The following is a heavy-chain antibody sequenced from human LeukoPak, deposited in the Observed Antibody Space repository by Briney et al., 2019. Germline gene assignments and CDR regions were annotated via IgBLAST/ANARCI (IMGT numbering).Heavy chain of an antibody. V-gene: IGHV5-51*01. CDR1: GYGFANYW. CDR2: IYPGDSDT. J-gene: IGHJ2*01. D-gene: IGHD4-23*01. Sequence: GESLKISCKGSGYGFANYWIGWVRQMPGKGLEWMGIIYPGDSDTRYSPSFQGQVTISADKSISTAYLQWNSLKASDTAMYYCARDDYGGNPERLHWYFDLWGRGTLVTVSS. CDR3: ARDDYGGNPERLHWYFDL.